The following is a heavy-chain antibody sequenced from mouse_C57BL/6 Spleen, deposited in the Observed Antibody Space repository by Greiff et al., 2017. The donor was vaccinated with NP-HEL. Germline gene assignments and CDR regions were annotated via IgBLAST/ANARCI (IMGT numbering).Heavy chain of an antibody. J-gene: IGHJ4*01. CDR2: IWTGGGT. CDR3: ARNYFGGSGHYFAMCY. Sequence: VMLVESGPGLVAPSQSLSITCTVSGFSFTSYAISWVRQPPGKGLEWLGVIWTGGGTNYNSATKSRLSICKDNSKSQVFLKLYRLQTDDTAEYYCARNYFGGSGHYFAMCYWGQGASVTVSS. CDR1: GFSFTSYA. D-gene: IGHD1-1*01. V-gene: IGHV2-9-1*01.